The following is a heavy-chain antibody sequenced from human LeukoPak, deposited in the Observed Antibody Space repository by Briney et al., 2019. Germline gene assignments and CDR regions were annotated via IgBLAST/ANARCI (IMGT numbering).Heavy chain of an antibody. CDR3: GASHGSGSYPDY. CDR2: IRSKANSYAT. J-gene: IGHJ4*02. D-gene: IGHD3-10*01. V-gene: IGHV3-73*01. CDR1: GFTFSGSA. Sequence: AGGSLRLSCAASGFTFSGSAMHWVRQASGKGLEWVGRIRSKANSYATAYAASVKGRFTISRDDSKNTAYLQMNSLKTEDTAVYYCGASHGSGSYPDYWGQGTLVTVSS.